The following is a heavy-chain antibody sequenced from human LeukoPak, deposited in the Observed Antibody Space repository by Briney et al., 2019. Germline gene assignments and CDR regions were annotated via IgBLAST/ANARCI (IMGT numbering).Heavy chain of an antibody. Sequence: SETLSLTCTVSGYSISSGYYWGWIRQPPGKGLEWIGSIYHSGSTYYNPSLKSRVTISVDTSKNQFSLKLSSVTAADTAVYYCARASLSCSGGSCYRLFDYWGQGTLVTVYS. V-gene: IGHV4-38-2*02. J-gene: IGHJ4*02. CDR3: ARASLSCSGGSCYRLFDY. CDR1: GYSISSGYY. D-gene: IGHD2-15*01. CDR2: IYHSGST.